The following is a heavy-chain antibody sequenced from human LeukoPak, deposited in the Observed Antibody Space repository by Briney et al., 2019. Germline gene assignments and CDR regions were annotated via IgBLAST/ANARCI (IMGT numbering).Heavy chain of an antibody. CDR2: INAGNGNT. V-gene: IGHV1-3*01. J-gene: IGHJ4*02. CDR3: ARADSGSSIDY. CDR1: GGTFSSYA. D-gene: IGHD1-26*01. Sequence: ASVKVSCKASGGTFSSYAISWVRQAPGQRLEWMGWINAGNGNTKYSQKFQGRVTITRDTSASTAYMELSSLRSEDTAVYYCARADSGSSIDYWGQGTLVTVSS.